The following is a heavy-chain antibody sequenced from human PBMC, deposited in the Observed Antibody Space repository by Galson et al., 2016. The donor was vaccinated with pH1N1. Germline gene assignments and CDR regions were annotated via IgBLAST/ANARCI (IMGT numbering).Heavy chain of an antibody. J-gene: IGHJ5*01. Sequence: PALVKPTQTLTLTCTFSGFSLSTSGVGVGWIRQPPGKALEWLALIYWDDDKRYSPSLKSRLTITKDTAKNQVVLTITNLDPVDTATYYCSHSSRWSPPWNHWFDPWCQGTLVTVSA. CDR1: GFSLSTSGVG. CDR3: SHSSRWSPPWNHWFDP. D-gene: IGHD6-13*01. V-gene: IGHV2-5*02. CDR2: IYWDDDK.